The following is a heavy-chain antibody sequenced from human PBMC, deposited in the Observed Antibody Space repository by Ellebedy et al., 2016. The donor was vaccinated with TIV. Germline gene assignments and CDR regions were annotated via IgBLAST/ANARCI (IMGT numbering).Heavy chain of an antibody. CDR2: ISGSGGST. V-gene: IGHV3-23*01. CDR3: AKRSLGYGSGEDY. Sequence: GESLKISXAASGFTVSSNYMSWVRQAPGKGLEWVSAISGSGGSTYYADSVKGRFTISRDNSKNTLYLQMNSLRAEDTAVYYCAKRSLGYGSGEDYWGQGTLVTVSS. CDR1: GFTVSSNY. D-gene: IGHD3-10*01. J-gene: IGHJ4*02.